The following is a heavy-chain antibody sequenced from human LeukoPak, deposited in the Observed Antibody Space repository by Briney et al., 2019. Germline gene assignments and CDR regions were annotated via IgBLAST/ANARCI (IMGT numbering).Heavy chain of an antibody. Sequence: PLETLSLTRAVYGGHFSNYDLTWIRQPPGKGLEWIGEIHHSGRTNYNPSLKSRITISADTSKKQFSLRLSSVTAADTAVYYCARGRSRVTIFGVALNWLDSWGQGNLVTVSS. V-gene: IGHV4-34*01. CDR1: GGHFSNYD. D-gene: IGHD3-3*01. CDR2: IHHSGRT. CDR3: ARGRSRVTIFGVALNWLDS. J-gene: IGHJ5*01.